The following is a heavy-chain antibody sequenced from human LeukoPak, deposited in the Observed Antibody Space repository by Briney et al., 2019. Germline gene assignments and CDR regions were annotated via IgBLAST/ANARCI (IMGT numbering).Heavy chain of an antibody. CDR2: IHSTGGT. CDR1: GDSLSSGRSY. Sequence: SQTLSLTRTVSGDSLSSGRSYWSWIRQPAGKGLEWIGRIHSTGGTEYYPSLKRRVTISVDTAKIQFSLKLTSVTAADTAVYYCAREGASWGFTWGQGTLVTVSS. V-gene: IGHV4-61*02. CDR3: AREGASWGFT. D-gene: IGHD2-2*01. J-gene: IGHJ5*02.